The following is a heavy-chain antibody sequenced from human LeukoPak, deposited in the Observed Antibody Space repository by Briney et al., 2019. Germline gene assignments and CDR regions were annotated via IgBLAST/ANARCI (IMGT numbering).Heavy chain of an antibody. V-gene: IGHV3-11*01. J-gene: IGHJ3*02. CDR3: ARGARYSGYDHDAFDI. Sequence: GGSLRLSCGASEFTFSDYYMSWIRQAPGMGLEWVSYISSGGSTIYYADSVKGRFTISGDNARNSLYLQMNSLRAEDTALYYCARGARYSGYDHDAFDIWGQGTKVTVSS. CDR1: EFTFSDYY. CDR2: ISSGGSTI. D-gene: IGHD5-12*01.